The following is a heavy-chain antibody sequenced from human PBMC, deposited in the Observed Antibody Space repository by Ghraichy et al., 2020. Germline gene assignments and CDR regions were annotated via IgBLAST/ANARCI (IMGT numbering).Heavy chain of an antibody. J-gene: IGHJ4*02. V-gene: IGHV3-64D*06. D-gene: IGHD6-13*01. CDR3: VKEKFTSGWFFDY. CDR2: LSSNGNST. Sequence: GGSLRLSCSASGFSFGSYSMHWVRQAPGNGLQYVSTLSSNGNSTYYVDSVKGRFTISRDISKNTLYLQMSSLRAEDTAIYYCVKEKFTSGWFFDYWGQGTVVTVSS. CDR1: GFSFGSYS.